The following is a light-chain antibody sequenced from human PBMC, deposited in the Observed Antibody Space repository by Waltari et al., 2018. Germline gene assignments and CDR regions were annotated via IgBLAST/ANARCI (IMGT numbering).Light chain of an antibody. CDR1: QTISRY. V-gene: IGKV1-39*01. CDR3: QQSYSFTRT. Sequence: DIQITQSPSTLSASVCDRVTITCWASQTISRYLNWYQQKPGKAPNLLIYAASSLQSGVPSRFSGSGSGRDFTLIITSLQPEDFATYYCQQSYSFTRTFGQGTKVEIK. CDR2: AAS. J-gene: IGKJ1*01.